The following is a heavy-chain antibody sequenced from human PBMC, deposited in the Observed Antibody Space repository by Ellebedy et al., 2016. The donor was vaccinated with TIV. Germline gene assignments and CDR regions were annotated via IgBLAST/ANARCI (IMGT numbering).Heavy chain of an antibody. CDR1: GDSVSSNAVA. CDR3: VRGSRGAFDI. CDR2: TYYRSKWYN. Sequence: SQTLSLTCAISGDSVSSNAVAWHWIRQSPSRGLEWLGRTYYRSKWYNEYAVSVKSRITIQPDTSKNQFSLQLNSLTPEDQALYYCVRGSRGAFDIWGQGTMVTVSS. V-gene: IGHV6-1*01. J-gene: IGHJ3*02.